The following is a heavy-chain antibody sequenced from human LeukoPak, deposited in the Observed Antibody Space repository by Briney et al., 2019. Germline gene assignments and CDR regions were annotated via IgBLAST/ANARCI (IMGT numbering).Heavy chain of an antibody. CDR3: VTNWNDSYALY. Sequence: SETLSLTCAVYGGSFSGYYWSWIRQPPGKGLEWIGEINHSGSTNYNPSLKSRVTISVDTSKNQFSLKLSSVTAADTAVYYCVTNWNDSYALYWGQGTPVTVSS. J-gene: IGHJ4*02. CDR2: INHSGST. CDR1: GGSFSGYY. D-gene: IGHD1-20*01. V-gene: IGHV4-34*01.